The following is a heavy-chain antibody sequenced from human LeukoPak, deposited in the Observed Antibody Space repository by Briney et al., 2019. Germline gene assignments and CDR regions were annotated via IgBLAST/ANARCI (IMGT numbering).Heavy chain of an antibody. J-gene: IGHJ4*03. Sequence: GGSLRLSCAASGFILTNYWMSWVRQAPGKGLEWVANIKQDGSEKHYVDSMKGRFTISRDNAKNSVYLQMNSLRAEDTAVYFCARIGYSSSCFDYWGQGTLVTVSS. D-gene: IGHD6-13*01. V-gene: IGHV3-7*01. CDR1: GFILTNYW. CDR3: ARIGYSSSCFDY. CDR2: IKQDGSEK.